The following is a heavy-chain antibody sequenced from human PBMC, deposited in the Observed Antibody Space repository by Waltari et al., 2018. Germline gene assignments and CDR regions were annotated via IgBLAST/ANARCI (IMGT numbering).Heavy chain of an antibody. Sequence: QVHLQQWGAGLLKPSETLSLPCAVYGGPFRCYYWAWLRPPPGKGPEWIGEINRGGNINLNPSLKSRVIMSVDTSKNQVFLKLTSVTAADTAVYYCARAEQGGSAVGPDFQHWGQGTLVTVSS. J-gene: IGHJ1*01. D-gene: IGHD1-26*01. CDR3: ARAEQGGSAVGPDFQH. V-gene: IGHV4-34*01. CDR2: INRGGNI. CDR1: GGPFRCYY.